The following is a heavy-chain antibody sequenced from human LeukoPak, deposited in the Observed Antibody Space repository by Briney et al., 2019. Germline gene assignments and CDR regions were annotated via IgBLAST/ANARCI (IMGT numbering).Heavy chain of an antibody. D-gene: IGHD2-8*02. V-gene: IGHV1-46*01. Sequence: ASVKVSCKASGYTFTDYHINWVRQAPGQGLEWMGIINPSAGSTSYAQKFQGRVTMTRDTSTTTVYMELSSLRSEDTAVYYCARVSGGATLNYWGQGTLVTVSS. CDR2: INPSAGST. CDR3: ARVSGGATLNY. J-gene: IGHJ4*02. CDR1: GYTFTDYH.